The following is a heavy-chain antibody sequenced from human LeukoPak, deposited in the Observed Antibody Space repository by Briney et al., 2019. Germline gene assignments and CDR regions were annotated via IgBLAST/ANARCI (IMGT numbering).Heavy chain of an antibody. D-gene: IGHD5/OR15-5a*01. CDR1: GFTFSEYA. CDR3: ALTTLSVVYYFDY. V-gene: IGHV3-30*04. J-gene: IGHJ4*02. CDR2: TSHGGVNS. Sequence: GGSLRLSCAGSGFTFSEYAMHWVRQAPGKGLEWLAVTSHGGVNSYYAASVKGRFTISRDNSMDTLYLYMNSLRPEDTAVYYCALTTLSVVYYFDYWGQGTLVTVSS.